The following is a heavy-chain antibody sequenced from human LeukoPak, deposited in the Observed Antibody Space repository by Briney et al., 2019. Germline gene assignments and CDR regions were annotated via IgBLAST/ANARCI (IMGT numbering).Heavy chain of an antibody. D-gene: IGHD3-10*01. Sequence: SQTLSLTCAVSGGSISSGDYSWSWIRQPPGKGLEWIGYIYHGGSTVYNPSLKSRVTMSIDRSKNQFSLKLSSVTAADTAVYYCAGDYGSGSYRFDYWGQGTLVTVSS. CDR2: IYHGGST. J-gene: IGHJ4*02. CDR3: AGDYGSGSYRFDY. V-gene: IGHV4-30-2*01. CDR1: GGSISSGDYS.